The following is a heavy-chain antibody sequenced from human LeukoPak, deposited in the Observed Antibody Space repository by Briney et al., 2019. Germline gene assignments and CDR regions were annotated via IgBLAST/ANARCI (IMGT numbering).Heavy chain of an antibody. CDR3: AKDYDAVADSDAFDV. CDR1: GITFSNSA. Sequence: GGSLRLSCVPSGITFSNSALSWVRQAPGKGLEWVSAISGSGGRTYYADSVKGRFTISRDNSKNTLYLQMNSLRAEDTAVYYCAKDYDAVADSDAFDVWGQGTMVTVSS. CDR2: ISGSGGRT. J-gene: IGHJ3*01. V-gene: IGHV3-23*01. D-gene: IGHD3-16*01.